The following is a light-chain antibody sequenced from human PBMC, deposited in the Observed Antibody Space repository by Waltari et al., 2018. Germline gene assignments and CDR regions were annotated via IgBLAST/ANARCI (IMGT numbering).Light chain of an antibody. V-gene: IGKV1-5*01. CDR1: QGCSRW. CDR3: QQYSGYSGI. CDR2: DAS. J-gene: IGKJ4*01. Sequence: DIQMTQSPSTLSASVGDRVTITCRASQGCSRWLDWYQQKPGKPPKVLIYDASSLESGVPSRFSGSGSETEFTLVISNLQPDDVATYYCQQYSGYSGIFGGGTKVEIK.